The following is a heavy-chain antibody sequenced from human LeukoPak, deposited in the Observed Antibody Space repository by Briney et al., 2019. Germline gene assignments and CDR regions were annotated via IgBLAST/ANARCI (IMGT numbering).Heavy chain of an antibody. V-gene: IGHV4-39*01. CDR1: GGSISSSGYY. D-gene: IGHD3-3*01. CDR2: IYYSGST. J-gene: IGHJ4*02. CDR3: ASGPNYDFWSGYYPLNY. Sequence: SETLSLTCTVSGGSISSSGYYWGWIRQSPGKGLEWIGTIYYSGSTYYNPSLKSRVTISVDTSKNQFSLKLSSVTAADTAVYYCASGPNYDFWSGYYPLNYWGQGTLVTVPS.